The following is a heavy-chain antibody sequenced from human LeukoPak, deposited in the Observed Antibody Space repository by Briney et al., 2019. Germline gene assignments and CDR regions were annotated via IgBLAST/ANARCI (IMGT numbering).Heavy chain of an antibody. D-gene: IGHD2-2*01. Sequence: GRSLRLSCAASGFDFSSYNMEWVRQAPGKGLEWVSFISTTSTYLYYADSVKGRFTVSRDNSKNLPYLQMDSLRAEDTAVYYCARAGTCSSTSCDGGIEYWGQGTLVTVSS. CDR2: ISTTSTYL. CDR1: GFDFSSYN. V-gene: IGHV3-21*06. J-gene: IGHJ4*02. CDR3: ARAGTCSSTSCDGGIEY.